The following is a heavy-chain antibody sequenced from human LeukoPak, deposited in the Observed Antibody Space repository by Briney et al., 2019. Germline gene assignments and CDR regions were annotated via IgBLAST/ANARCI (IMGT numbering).Heavy chain of an antibody. D-gene: IGHD6-13*01. J-gene: IGHJ4*02. CDR1: GFTFASFS. Sequence: PGGSLRLSCAASGFTFASFSMSWVRQAPGKGLEWVANINQDGSEKYYVDSVKGRFTISRDNAKNSLYLQMNSLRAEDTAVYYCERNSSSSCFDYWGQGTLVTVSS. CDR3: ERNSSSSCFDY. CDR2: INQDGSEK. V-gene: IGHV3-7*01.